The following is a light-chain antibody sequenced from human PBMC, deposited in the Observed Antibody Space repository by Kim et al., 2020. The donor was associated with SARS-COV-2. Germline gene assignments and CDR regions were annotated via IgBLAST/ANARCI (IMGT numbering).Light chain of an antibody. CDR3: AEWDDILNGQV. Sequence: ELTQPPSASGTPGQRVTISCSGSSSNIGSNTVNWYQQLPGTAPKLLIYSNNQRPSGVPDRFSGSKSGTSASLDISGLQSEDEADYYFAEWDDILNGQVFGGGTQLTVL. V-gene: IGLV1-44*01. CDR1: SSNIGSNT. CDR2: SNN. J-gene: IGLJ7*01.